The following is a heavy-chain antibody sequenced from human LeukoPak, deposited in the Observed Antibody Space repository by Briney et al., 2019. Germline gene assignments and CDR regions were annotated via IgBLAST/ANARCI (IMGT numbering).Heavy chain of an antibody. Sequence: GGSLRLSCAASGFIFSSYQMNWVRQAPGKGLEWIAYISSGGGTIYYADSVKGRFTISRDNAKNSLYLQMNSLRAEDTAVYYCARDWAVIDYGEGWFDPWGQGTLVTVSS. CDR1: GFIFSSYQ. V-gene: IGHV3-48*03. J-gene: IGHJ5*02. D-gene: IGHD4-17*01. CDR3: ARDWAVIDYGEGWFDP. CDR2: ISSGGGTI.